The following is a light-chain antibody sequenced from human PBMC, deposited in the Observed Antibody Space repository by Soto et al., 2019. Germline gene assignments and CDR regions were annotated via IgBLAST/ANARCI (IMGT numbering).Light chain of an antibody. CDR2: DAS. V-gene: IGKV1-33*01. Sequence: DIHMTQSRSSLSASVGHRVAITCQASQDISNFLNWYQQKPGKAPKLLTYDASDLETGVPSRFSGSGSGTDFTFTISNLQPEDFATYYCQQYDSLPFTFGPGTKVDI. CDR1: QDISNF. CDR3: QQYDSLPFT. J-gene: IGKJ3*01.